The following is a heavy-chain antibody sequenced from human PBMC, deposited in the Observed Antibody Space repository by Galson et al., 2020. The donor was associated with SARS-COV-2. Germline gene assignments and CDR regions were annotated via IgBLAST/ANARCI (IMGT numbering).Heavy chain of an antibody. J-gene: IGHJ4*02. CDR3: ARESYDSGWFDY. CDR2: IKQDGSDK. D-gene: IGHD6-19*01. Sequence: GGSLRLSCAASGFSFSSIWMTWVRQAPGKGLEWVANIKQDGSDKYYVDSVKGRFTISRDNAKNSLYLHMNSLRAEDTAVYYCARESYDSGWFDYWGQGTLVTVSS. CDR1: GFSFSSIW. V-gene: IGHV3-7*03.